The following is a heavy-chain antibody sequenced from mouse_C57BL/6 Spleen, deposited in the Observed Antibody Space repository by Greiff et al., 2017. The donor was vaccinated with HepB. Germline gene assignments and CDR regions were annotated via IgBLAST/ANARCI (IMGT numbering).Heavy chain of an antibody. J-gene: IGHJ4*01. CDR3: ARRAGTGAMDY. V-gene: IGHV1-52*01. D-gene: IGHD3-3*01. CDR2: IDPSDSET. Sequence: QVHVKQPGAELVRPGSSVKLSCKASGYTFTSYWMHWVKQRPIQGLEWIGNIDPSDSETHYNQKFKDKATLTVDKSSSTAYMQLSSLTSEDSAVYYCARRAGTGAMDYWGQGTSVTVSS. CDR1: GYTFTSYW.